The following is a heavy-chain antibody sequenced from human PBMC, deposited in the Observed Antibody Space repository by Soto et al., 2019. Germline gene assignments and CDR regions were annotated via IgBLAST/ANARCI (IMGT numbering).Heavy chain of an antibody. CDR3: PHTPGGGGLAGRAPPLDI. CDR2: IYWDDDE. J-gene: IGHJ3*02. CDR1: GFSLGTNGVG. D-gene: IGHD3-16*01. Sequence: SGPTLVNPTQTLTLTCTFSGFSLGTNGVGVGWIRQPPGKALECLALIYWDDDERYSPSLKSRLTITKDTSKNQVVLTMTNMDPVNTATYYCPHTPGGGGLAGRAPPLDIWAKGKGVTV. V-gene: IGHV2-5*02.